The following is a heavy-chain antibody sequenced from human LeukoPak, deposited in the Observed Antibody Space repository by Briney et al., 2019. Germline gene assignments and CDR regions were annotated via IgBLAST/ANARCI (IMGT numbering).Heavy chain of an antibody. CDR2: IIPVFGTS. CDR3: ARFSGGSLYYYYGMDV. CDR1: GGIFSSYA. J-gene: IGHJ6*02. Sequence: ASVKVSCKASGGIFSSYAISWVRQAPGQGLEWMGGIIPVFGTSSYAQKFQGRVTITTDESTSTAYMELSSLRSDDTAVYYCARFSGGSLYYYYGMDVWGQGTTVTVSS. V-gene: IGHV1-69*05. D-gene: IGHD2-15*01.